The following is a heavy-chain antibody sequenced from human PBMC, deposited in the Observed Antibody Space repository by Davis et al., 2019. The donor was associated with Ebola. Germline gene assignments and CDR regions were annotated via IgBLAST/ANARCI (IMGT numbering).Heavy chain of an antibody. J-gene: IGHJ4*02. D-gene: IGHD2-15*01. CDR3: VKDRFTVVVVHGGFDY. V-gene: IGHV3-64D*06. CDR2: ISTNGVTT. CDR1: GFTFSSYA. Sequence: GESLKISCSASGFTFSSYAMHWVRQAPGKGLESVSRISTNGVTTYYAESVKGRFTISRDNSKGTLYLQMRSLRSDDTAVYYCVKDRFTVVVVHGGFDYWGQGTQVTVSS.